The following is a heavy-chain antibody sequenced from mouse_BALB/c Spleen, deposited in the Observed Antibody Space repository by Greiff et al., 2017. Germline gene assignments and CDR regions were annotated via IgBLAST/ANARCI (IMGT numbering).Heavy chain of an antibody. CDR2: INPSSGYT. V-gene: IGHV1-4*01. CDR3: ARKGDDYDDGWYFDV. J-gene: IGHJ1*01. Sequence: VQLQESGAELARPGASVKMSCKASGYTFTSYTMHWVNQRPGQGLEWIGYINPSSGYTNYNQKFKDKATLTADKSSSTAYMQLSSLTSEDSAVYYCARKGDDYDDGWYFDVWGAGTTVTVSS. D-gene: IGHD2-4*01. CDR1: GYTFTSYT.